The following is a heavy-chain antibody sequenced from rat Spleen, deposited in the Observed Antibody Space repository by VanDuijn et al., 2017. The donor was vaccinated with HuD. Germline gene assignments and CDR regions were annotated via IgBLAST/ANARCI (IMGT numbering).Heavy chain of an antibody. V-gene: IGHV5-29*01. CDR2: INNDGSST. J-gene: IGHJ3*01. Sequence: EVQLVESDGGLVQPGRSLKLSCAASGFTFSDYYMAWVRQAPTKGLEWVATINNDGSSTYYRDSVKGRFTCSRDNAKNTLDLQLDSLRSEDTATYYCARHGYGGYSGPFAYWGQGTLVTVSS. CDR1: GFTFSDYY. D-gene: IGHD1-11*01. CDR3: ARHGYGGYSGPFAY.